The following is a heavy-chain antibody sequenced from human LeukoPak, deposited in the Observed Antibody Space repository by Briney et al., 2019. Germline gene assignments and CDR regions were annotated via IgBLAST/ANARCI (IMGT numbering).Heavy chain of an antibody. CDR2: IRSKANSYAT. Sequence: GGSLRLSCAASGITFSGSAMHWVRQASGKGLEWVGRIRSKANSYATAYAASVKGRFTISRDDSKNTAYLQMNSLKTEDTAVYYCTRVGDYNSLADYWGQGTLVTVSS. V-gene: IGHV3-73*01. J-gene: IGHJ4*02. D-gene: IGHD1-26*01. CDR3: TRVGDYNSLADY. CDR1: GITFSGSA.